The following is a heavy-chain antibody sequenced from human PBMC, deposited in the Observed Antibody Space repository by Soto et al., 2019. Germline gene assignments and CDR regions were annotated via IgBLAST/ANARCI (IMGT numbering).Heavy chain of an antibody. V-gene: IGHV4-31*03. CDR3: ARGGSYHELVSDH. Sequence: QVQLQESGPGLVKPSQTLSLTCTVSGGSISSGVYYWNWIRQYPGKGLEWIGYIYYSGSTYYNTTLKSRVNITVDTSKNQFSLKLSSVTAADTAVYYCARGGSYHELVSDHWGQGTLVTVSS. CDR1: GGSISSGVYY. CDR2: IYYSGST. D-gene: IGHD3-16*02. J-gene: IGHJ4*02.